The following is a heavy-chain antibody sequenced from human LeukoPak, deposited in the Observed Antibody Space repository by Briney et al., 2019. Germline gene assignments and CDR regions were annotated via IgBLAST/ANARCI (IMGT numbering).Heavy chain of an antibody. J-gene: IGHJ4*02. Sequence: PGGSLRLSCAASGFTFSSYAMSWVRQAPGKGLEWVSAISGSGGSTYYADSVKGRFTISRDNSKNTLYLQMNSLRAEDTAVYYCAREGLGEDSSGYYANFDYWGQGTLVAVSS. CDR2: ISGSGGST. CDR3: AREGLGEDSSGYYANFDY. D-gene: IGHD3-22*01. CDR1: GFTFSSYA. V-gene: IGHV3-23*01.